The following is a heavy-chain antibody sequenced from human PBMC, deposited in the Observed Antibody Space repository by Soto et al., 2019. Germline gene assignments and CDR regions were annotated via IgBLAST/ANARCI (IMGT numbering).Heavy chain of an antibody. Sequence: SETLSLTCTVSGGSISSSSYYWGWIRQPPGKGLEWIGSIYYSGSTYYNPSLKSRVTISVDTSKNQFSLKLSSVTAADTAVYYCARQHLDYGDYLRALQSNWFDPWGQGTLVTVSS. J-gene: IGHJ5*02. CDR2: IYYSGST. D-gene: IGHD4-17*01. CDR1: GGSISSSSYY. V-gene: IGHV4-39*01. CDR3: ARQHLDYGDYLRALQSNWFDP.